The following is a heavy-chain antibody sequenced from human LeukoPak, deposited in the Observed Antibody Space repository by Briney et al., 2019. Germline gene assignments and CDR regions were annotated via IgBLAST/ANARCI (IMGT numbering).Heavy chain of an antibody. Sequence: SETLSLTCTVSGGSISSYYWSWIRQPPGKGLEWIGYIYYSGSTNYNPSLKSRVTISVDTSKNQFSLKLSSVTAADTAVYYCARQAYCGGDCYAFDIWGQGTMVTVSS. J-gene: IGHJ3*02. CDR1: GGSISSYY. CDR2: IYYSGST. V-gene: IGHV4-59*01. D-gene: IGHD2-21*01. CDR3: ARQAYCGGDCYAFDI.